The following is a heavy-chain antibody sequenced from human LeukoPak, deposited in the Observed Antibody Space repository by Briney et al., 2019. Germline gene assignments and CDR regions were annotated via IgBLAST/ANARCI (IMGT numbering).Heavy chain of an antibody. V-gene: IGHV3-23*01. CDR3: AEDGVGATGLFHY. CDR1: GFTFSSYA. CDR2: ISGSGGST. J-gene: IGHJ4*02. Sequence: GGSLRLSCAASGFTFSSYAMSWVRQAPGKGLEWVSAISGSGGSTYYADSVKGRFTISRDNSKNTLYLQMNSLRAEDTAVYYCAEDGVGATGLFHYWGQGTLVTVSS. D-gene: IGHD1-26*01.